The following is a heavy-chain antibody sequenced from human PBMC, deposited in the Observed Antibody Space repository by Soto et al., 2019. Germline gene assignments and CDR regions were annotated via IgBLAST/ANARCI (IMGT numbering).Heavy chain of an antibody. CDR1: GFKFSTYG. D-gene: IGHD2-2*01. J-gene: IGHJ4*02. CDR3: AKRRSLWGAMGDFDS. CDR2: IGASGGST. V-gene: IGHV3-23*01. Sequence: EVQLLESGGGLVQPGGSLRLSCAASGFKFSTYGMSWVRQAPGKGLKWVSTIGASGGSTFYADSVKGRFTISRDNSKKTLDLQMNSLRAEDTAVYYCAKRRSLWGAMGDFDSWGQGTPVTVSS.